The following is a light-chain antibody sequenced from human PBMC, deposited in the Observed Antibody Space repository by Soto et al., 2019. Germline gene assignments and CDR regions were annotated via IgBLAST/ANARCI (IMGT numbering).Light chain of an antibody. CDR1: QDIRGA. J-gene: IGKJ5*01. CDR2: DVS. Sequence: AIQVTQSPSSLSASVGDRVTITCRASQDIRGALAWYQQKPGKAPKLLIYDVSTLESGVPSRFSGSGSGTEFTLTIRSLQPEDFETYYCQQFNSYPITFGHGTRLEIK. V-gene: IGKV1-13*02. CDR3: QQFNSYPIT.